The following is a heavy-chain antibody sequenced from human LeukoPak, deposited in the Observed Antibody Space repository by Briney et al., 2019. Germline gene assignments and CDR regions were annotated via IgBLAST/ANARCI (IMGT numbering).Heavy chain of an antibody. Sequence: GGSLRLSCAASGFTFSNYWMNWVRQAPGKGLEWVANIKQDGSEKYYVDSVKGRFTISRDNAKNSLYLQMNSLRAEDTAVYYCAELGITMIGGVWGKGTTVTISS. V-gene: IGHV3-7*03. CDR2: IKQDGSEK. CDR3: AELGITMIGGV. CDR1: GFTFSNYW. J-gene: IGHJ6*04. D-gene: IGHD3-10*02.